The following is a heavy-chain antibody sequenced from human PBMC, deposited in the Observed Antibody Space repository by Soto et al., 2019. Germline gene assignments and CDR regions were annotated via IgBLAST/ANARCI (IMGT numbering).Heavy chain of an antibody. CDR3: ARSPGLELGTFDY. V-gene: IGHV4-4*02. CDR1: GGSISSSNW. D-gene: IGHD7-27*01. CDR2: IYHSGST. J-gene: IGHJ4*02. Sequence: SETLSLTCAVSGGSISSSNWWSWVRQPPGKGLEWIGEIYHSGSTNYNPSLKSRVTISVDKSKNQFSLKLSSVTAAGTAVYYCARSPGLELGTFDYWGQGTLVTVSS.